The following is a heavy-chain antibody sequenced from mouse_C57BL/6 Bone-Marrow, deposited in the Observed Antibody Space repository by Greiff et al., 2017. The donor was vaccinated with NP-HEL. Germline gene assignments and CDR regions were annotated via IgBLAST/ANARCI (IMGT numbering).Heavy chain of an antibody. J-gene: IGHJ4*01. CDR3: ARYGAMDY. V-gene: IGHV3-6*01. CDR1: GYSITSGYY. D-gene: IGHD1-1*01. Sequence: EVQLQESGPGLVKPSQSLSLTCSVTGYSITSGYYWNWIRQFPGNKLEWMGYISYDGSNNYNPSLKNRISITRDTSKNQFFLKLNSVTTEDTATYYCARYGAMDYWGQRTSDTVSS. CDR2: ISYDGSN.